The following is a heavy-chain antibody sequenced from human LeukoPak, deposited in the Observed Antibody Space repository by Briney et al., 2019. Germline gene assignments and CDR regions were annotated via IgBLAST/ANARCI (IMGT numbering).Heavy chain of an antibody. CDR1: GYTFTSYG. CDR3: ARDPSNTSGRFWYLDV. J-gene: IGHJ2*01. D-gene: IGHD6-19*01. Sequence: ASVKVSCKASGYTFTSYGITWVRRAHGQGLEWVGWIRVYNGNTNYAKNFQDRVTMTTDTSTNTAYMELSSLRFDDTAVYYCARDPSNTSGRFWYLDVWGRGTLVTVSA. CDR2: IRVYNGNT. V-gene: IGHV1-18*01.